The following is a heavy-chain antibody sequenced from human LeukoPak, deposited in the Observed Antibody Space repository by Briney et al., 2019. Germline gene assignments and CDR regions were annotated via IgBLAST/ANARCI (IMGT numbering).Heavy chain of an antibody. CDR2: IYYSGST. CDR3: AREESMVRGASWFDP. D-gene: IGHD3-10*01. Sequence: SETLSLTCTVSSGSISSHYWSWIRQPPGKGLEWIGYIYYSGSTYYNPSLKSRVTISVDTSKNQFSLKLSSVTAADTAVYYCAREESMVRGASWFDPWGQGTLVTVSP. V-gene: IGHV4-59*11. CDR1: SGSISSHY. J-gene: IGHJ5*02.